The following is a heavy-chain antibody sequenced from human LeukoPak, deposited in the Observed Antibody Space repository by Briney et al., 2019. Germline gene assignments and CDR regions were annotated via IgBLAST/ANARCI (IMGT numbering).Heavy chain of an antibody. D-gene: IGHD3-3*01. CDR2: INPNSGGT. V-gene: IGHV1-2*02. J-gene: IGHJ4*02. CDR1: GYTFTSYG. Sequence: EASVKVSCKASGYTFTSYGISWVRQAPGQGLEWMGWINPNSGGTNYAEKFQGRVTVTRDTSITTVYMELSRLRSDDTAMYYCARDRSSYDASANDYWGQGTLVTVSS. CDR3: ARDRSSYDASANDY.